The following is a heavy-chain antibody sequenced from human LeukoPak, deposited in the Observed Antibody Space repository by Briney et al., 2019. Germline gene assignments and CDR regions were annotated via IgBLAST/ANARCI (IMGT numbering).Heavy chain of an antibody. Sequence: GGSLRLSCAASGFTLSSYSMNWVRQAPGKGLVWVLASSGDSRYIYYADSVRGRFTISRDNSKNTLYLQMNSLRLEDTGIYYCARAGGSGSNYKEANNMDVWGQGTTVTVSS. J-gene: IGHJ6*02. CDR3: ARAGGSGSNYKEANNMDV. D-gene: IGHD3-10*01. V-gene: IGHV3-21*01. CDR2: SSGDSRYI. CDR1: GFTLSSYS.